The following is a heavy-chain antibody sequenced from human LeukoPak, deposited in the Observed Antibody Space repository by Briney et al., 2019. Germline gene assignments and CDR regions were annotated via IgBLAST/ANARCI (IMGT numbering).Heavy chain of an antibody. CDR1: GYTFTSYG. V-gene: IGHV1-18*01. J-gene: IGHJ4*02. CDR3: ARSPPFDYDYVWGSYLPGYYFDY. D-gene: IGHD3-16*02. CDR2: ISAYNGNT. Sequence: PSVKVSCKASGYTFTSYGISWVRQAPGQGLEWMGWISAYNGNTNYAQKLQGRVTMTTDTSTSTAYMELRSLRSDDTAVYYCARSPPFDYDYVWGSYLPGYYFDYWGQGTLVTVSS.